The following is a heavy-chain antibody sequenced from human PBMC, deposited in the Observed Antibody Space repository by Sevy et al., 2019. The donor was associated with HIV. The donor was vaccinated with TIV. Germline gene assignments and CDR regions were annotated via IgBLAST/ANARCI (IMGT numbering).Heavy chain of an antibody. CDR1: GYSISSGYY. V-gene: IGHV4-38-2*02. Sequence: SETLSLTCTVSGYSISSGYYWGWIRQPPGKGLEWIGNIYHSGSTYYNPSLKGRVTISVDTSNNQFSLKLSSVTAADTVVYFCARDPRPLTTSSYFDYWGQGTLVTVSS. CDR2: IYHSGST. J-gene: IGHJ4*02. D-gene: IGHD2-2*01. CDR3: ARDPRPLTTSSYFDY.